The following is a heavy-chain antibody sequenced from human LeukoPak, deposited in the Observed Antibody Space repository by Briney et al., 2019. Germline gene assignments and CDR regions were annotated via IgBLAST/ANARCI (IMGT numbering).Heavy chain of an antibody. Sequence: SETLSLTRTVSGGSISSGSYYWSWTRQPAGKGLEWIGRIYTSGSTNYNPSLKSRVTISVDTSKNQFSLKLSSVTAADTAVYYCASTKPGYSSGWPRNYYYYYMDVWGKGTTVTVSS. J-gene: IGHJ6*03. V-gene: IGHV4-61*02. CDR1: GGSISSGSYY. CDR2: IYTSGST. CDR3: ASTKPGYSSGWPRNYYYYYMDV. D-gene: IGHD6-19*01.